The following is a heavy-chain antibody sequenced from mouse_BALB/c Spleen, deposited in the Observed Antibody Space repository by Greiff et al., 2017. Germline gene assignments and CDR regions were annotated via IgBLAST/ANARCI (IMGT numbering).Heavy chain of an antibody. CDR2: INPSTGYT. CDR3: ARLGRFLRDYAMDY. V-gene: IGHV1-7*01. Sequence: VQLQQSGAELAKPGASVKMSCKASGYTFTSYWMHWVKQRPGQGLEWIGYINPSTGYTEYNQKFKDKATLTADKSSSTAYMQLSSLTSEDSAVYYCARLGRFLRDYAMDYWGQGTSVTVSS. CDR1: GYTFTSYW. D-gene: IGHD1-1*01. J-gene: IGHJ4*01.